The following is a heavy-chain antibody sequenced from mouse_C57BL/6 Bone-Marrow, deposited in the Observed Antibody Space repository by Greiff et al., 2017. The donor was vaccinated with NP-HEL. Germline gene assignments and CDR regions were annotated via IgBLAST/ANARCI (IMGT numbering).Heavy chain of an antibody. CDR1: GFTFSDYG. V-gene: IGHV5-17*01. CDR3: ARGAMDY. CDR2: ISSGSSTI. J-gene: IGHJ4*01. Sequence: EVTLVASGGGLVKPGGSLKLSCAASGFTFSDYGMHWVRQAPEKGLEWVAYISSGSSTIYYADPVKGRFTISRDNAKNTLFLQMTSLRSEYTAMYYCARGAMDYWGQGTSVTVSS.